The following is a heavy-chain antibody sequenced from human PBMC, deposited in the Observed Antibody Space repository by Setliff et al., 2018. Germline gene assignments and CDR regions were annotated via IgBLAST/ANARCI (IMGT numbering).Heavy chain of an antibody. CDR3: AREALLGIGVSRRPDY. Sequence: KLSETLSLTCTVSGGSISSHYWSWIRQPPGKGLEWIGSIYYSGSTNYNPSLKSRVTISVDTSKNQFSLKLSSVTAADTAVYYCAREALLGIGVSRRPDYWGQGTLVTVSS. CDR2: IYYSGST. V-gene: IGHV4-59*11. J-gene: IGHJ4*02. D-gene: IGHD7-27*01. CDR1: GGSISSHY.